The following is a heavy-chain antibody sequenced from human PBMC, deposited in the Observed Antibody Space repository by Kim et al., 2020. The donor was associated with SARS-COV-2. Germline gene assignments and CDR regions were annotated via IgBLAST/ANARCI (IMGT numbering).Heavy chain of an antibody. V-gene: IGHV4-39*01. J-gene: IGHJ5*02. Sequence: SETLSLTCTVSGGSISSSSYYWGWIRQPPGKGLEWIGSIYYSGSTYYNPSLKSRVTISVDTTKNQFSLKLSSVTAADTSVYYCATHRHSSGYLAAWIDPWGQETLVTVSS. CDR3: ATHRHSSGYLAAWIDP. D-gene: IGHD3-22*01. CDR1: GGSISSSSYY. CDR2: IYYSGST.